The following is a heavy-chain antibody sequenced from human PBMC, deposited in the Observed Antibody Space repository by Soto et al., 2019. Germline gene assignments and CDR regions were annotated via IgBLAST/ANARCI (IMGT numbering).Heavy chain of an antibody. D-gene: IGHD5-12*01. V-gene: IGHV4-31*03. CDR1: GGSISSGGYY. CDR2: IYYSGST. J-gene: IGHJ6*02. Sequence: PSETLSLTCTVSGGSISSGGYYWSWIRQHPGKGLEWIGYIYYSGSTYYNPSLKSRVTISVDTSKNQFSLKLSSVTAADTAVYYCARDYSGYDSRYYYGMDVWGQGTTVTVSS. CDR3: ARDYSGYDSRYYYGMDV.